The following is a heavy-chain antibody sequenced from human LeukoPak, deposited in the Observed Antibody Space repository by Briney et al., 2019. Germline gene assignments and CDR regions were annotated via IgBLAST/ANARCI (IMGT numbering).Heavy chain of an antibody. CDR3: ARGDFWSGYYKEGNWFDP. CDR2: INHSGST. J-gene: IGHJ5*02. D-gene: IGHD3-3*01. CDR1: GGSFSGYY. V-gene: IGHV4-34*01. Sequence: SETLSLTCAVYGGSFSGYYWSWIRQPPGKGLEWIGEINHSGSTNYNPSLKSRVTISVDTSKNQFSLKLSSVTAADTAVYYCARGDFWSGYYKEGNWFDPWGQGTLVTVSS.